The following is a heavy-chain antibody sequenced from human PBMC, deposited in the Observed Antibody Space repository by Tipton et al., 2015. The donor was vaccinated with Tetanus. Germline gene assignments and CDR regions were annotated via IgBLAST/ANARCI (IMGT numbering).Heavy chain of an antibody. Sequence: TLSLTCTVSGGSISSSSYYWGWIRQPPGKGLEWIGYIYYSGSTNYNPSLKSRVTISVDTSKNQFSLKLSSVTAADTAVYYCARVRYIAAAGTGGNYYYGMDVWGQGTTVTVSS. CDR2: IYYSGST. CDR1: GGSISSSSYY. CDR3: ARVRYIAAAGTGGNYYYGMDV. V-gene: IGHV4-61*05. J-gene: IGHJ6*02. D-gene: IGHD6-13*01.